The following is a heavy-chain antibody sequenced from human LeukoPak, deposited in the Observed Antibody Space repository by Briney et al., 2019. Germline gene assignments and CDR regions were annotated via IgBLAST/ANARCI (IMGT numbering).Heavy chain of an antibody. V-gene: IGHV4-39*07. J-gene: IGHJ5*02. CDR1: GGSISSSSYY. D-gene: IGHD3-16*02. CDR2: LYYSGST. CDR3: ARASEDDYVWGSYRSNWFDP. Sequence: SETLSLTCTVSGGSISSSSYYWGWIRQPPGKVLECIGSLYYSGSTNYNPSLKSRVPISVDTSTNPFSLKLSSVTAADTAVYYCARASEDDYVWGSYRSNWFDPWGQGTLVTVSS.